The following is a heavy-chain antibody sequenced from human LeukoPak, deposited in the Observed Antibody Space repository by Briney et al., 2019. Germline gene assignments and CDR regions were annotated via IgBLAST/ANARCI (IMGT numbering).Heavy chain of an antibody. D-gene: IGHD1-1*01. CDR1: GYTFTGYY. CDR3: ARYPGTTNPFDY. J-gene: IGHJ4*02. V-gene: IGHV1-2*02. CDR2: INPNSGGT. Sequence: ASVKVSCKASGYTFTGYYMHWVRQAPGQGLEWMGWINPNSGGTNYAQKFQGRVTMTRDTPISTAYMELSRLRSDDTAVYYCARYPGTTNPFDYWGQGTLVTVSS.